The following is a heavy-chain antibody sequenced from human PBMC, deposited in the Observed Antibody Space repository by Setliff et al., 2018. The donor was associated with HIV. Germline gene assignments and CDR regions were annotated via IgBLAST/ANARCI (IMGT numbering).Heavy chain of an antibody. V-gene: IGHV3-30*02. D-gene: IGHD3-16*01. Sequence: GGSLRLSCAASGFTFTSYGMHWVRQAPGKGLEWVAFIRYDGSNKYYGDSVKGRFTISRDNSKNTLYLQMNSLRAEDTAIYYCAKDRGTRTFYFNYWGPGTLVTVSS. CDR1: GFTFTSYG. J-gene: IGHJ4*02. CDR3: AKDRGTRTFYFNY. CDR2: IRYDGSNK.